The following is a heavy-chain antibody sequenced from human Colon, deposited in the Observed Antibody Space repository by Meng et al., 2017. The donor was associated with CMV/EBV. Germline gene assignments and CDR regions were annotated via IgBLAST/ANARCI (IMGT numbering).Heavy chain of an antibody. CDR3: VTDDTGHDWGY. CDR1: GFAFTNAW. Sequence: ELQLVESGGGLVKPGGSLRLSCAASGFAFTNAWMNWVRQAPGKGLEWVARIKSKRDDETTDYAAPVKGRFIISRDDSNKILHLQMNSLRREDTALYYCVTDDTGHDWGYWGQGTLVTVSS. D-gene: IGHD5-12*01. V-gene: IGHV3-15*07. J-gene: IGHJ1*01. CDR2: IKSKRDDETT.